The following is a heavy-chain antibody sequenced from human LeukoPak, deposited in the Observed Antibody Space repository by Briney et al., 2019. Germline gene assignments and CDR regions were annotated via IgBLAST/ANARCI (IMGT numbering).Heavy chain of an antibody. D-gene: IGHD2-15*01. J-gene: IGHJ3*02. CDR3: ARERGDCSGGSCYVDAFDI. V-gene: IGHV1-69*01. CDR2: IIPIFGTA. Sequence: SVKVSCKASGGTFSSYAISWVRQAPGQGLEWMGGIIPIFGTANYVQKFQGRVTITADESTSTAYMELSSLRSEDTAVYYCARERGDCSGGSCYVDAFDIWGQGTMVTVSS. CDR1: GGTFSSYA.